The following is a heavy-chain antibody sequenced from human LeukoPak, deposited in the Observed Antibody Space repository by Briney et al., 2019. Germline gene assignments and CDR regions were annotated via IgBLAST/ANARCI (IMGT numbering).Heavy chain of an antibody. V-gene: IGHV3-30-3*01. D-gene: IGHD6-19*01. CDR3: ARTRKPVTGHYYKGMDV. CDR2: ISYDGSNK. CDR1: GFTFSSYA. J-gene: IGHJ6*02. Sequence: GGSLRLSCAASGFTFSSYAMHRVGQGPGHGRGRVAVISYDGSNKYYEDSVKGRFTISRDNSNNTLYVQMNRLRDEDTAVYYCARTRKPVTGHYYKGMDVWGQGTTVTVSS.